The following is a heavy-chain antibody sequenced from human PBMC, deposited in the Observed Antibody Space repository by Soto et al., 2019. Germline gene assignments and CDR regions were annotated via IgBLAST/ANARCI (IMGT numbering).Heavy chain of an antibody. CDR3: AAVRTGTPPSYFDY. CDR1: GFVFTSYY. V-gene: IGHV1-2*02. J-gene: IGHJ4*02. CDR2: INPITGGT. Sequence: ASVPVPSKASGFVFTSYYIHSARPAPDQGLEWMGWINPITGGTNYAPKFQGRVTMTRDTSITTAYMELSSLRSEDTAVYYCAAVRTGTPPSYFDYWGQGTLVTVSS. D-gene: IGHD1-1*01.